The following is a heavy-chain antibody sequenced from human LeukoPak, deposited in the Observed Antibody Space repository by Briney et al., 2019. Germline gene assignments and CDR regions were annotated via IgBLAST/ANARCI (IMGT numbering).Heavy chain of an antibody. V-gene: IGHV1-8*01. D-gene: IGHD6-13*01. Sequence: ASVKVSCKASGYTFTSYDINWVRQATGQGLEWMGWMNPNSGNTGYAQKFQGRVTITRDTSASTAYMELSSLRSEDTAVYYCAAYSSSWYAFDIWGQGTMDTVSS. CDR1: GYTFTSYD. CDR2: MNPNSGNT. J-gene: IGHJ3*02. CDR3: AAYSSSWYAFDI.